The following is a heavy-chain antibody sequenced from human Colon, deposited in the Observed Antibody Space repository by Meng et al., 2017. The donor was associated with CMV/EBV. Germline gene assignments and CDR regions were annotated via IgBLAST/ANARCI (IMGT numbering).Heavy chain of an antibody. CDR1: GGSVSSGSYY. CDR3: ARTYYYESSGYYSYYYHSGMDV. V-gene: IGHV4-61*01. Sequence: SETLSFTCSVSGGSVSSGSYYWSWIRQPPGKGLEWIGYVSNSGSATYNPSLKSRVTISVDTSKNQFSLKLSSVTAADTAVYYCARTYYYESSGYYSYYYHSGMDVWGQGTPVTVSS. D-gene: IGHD3-22*01. J-gene: IGHJ6*02. CDR2: VSNSGSA.